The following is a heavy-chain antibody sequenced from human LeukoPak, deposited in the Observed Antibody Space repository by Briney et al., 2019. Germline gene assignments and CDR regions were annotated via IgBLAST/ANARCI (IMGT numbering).Heavy chain of an antibody. Sequence: ASVKVSCKASGYTFTSYYMHWVRQAPGQGLEWMGIINPSGGSTSYAQKFQGRVTMTSDTSTSTVYMELSSLRSEDTAVYYCARAAAGTRGYYYGMDVWGQGTTVTVSS. CDR2: INPSGGST. D-gene: IGHD6-13*01. CDR3: ARAAAGTRGYYYGMDV. J-gene: IGHJ6*02. CDR1: GYTFTSYY. V-gene: IGHV1-46*01.